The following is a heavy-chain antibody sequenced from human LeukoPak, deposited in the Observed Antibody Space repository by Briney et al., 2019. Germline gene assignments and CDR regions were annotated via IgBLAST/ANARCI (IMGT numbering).Heavy chain of an antibody. J-gene: IGHJ4*02. V-gene: IGHV1-2*02. CDR3: ARGRPAGGQSLFDY. Sequence: ASVKVSCKSSAYYFTDYYMHWIRQAPGQGLEWMGWINLNSGGTSYAQKFQDRVTMTSDTSISTAYMELSSLRSDDTAVYFCARGRPAGGQSLFDYWGQGTLVTVSS. CDR2: INLNSGGT. D-gene: IGHD2-2*01. CDR1: AYYFTDYY.